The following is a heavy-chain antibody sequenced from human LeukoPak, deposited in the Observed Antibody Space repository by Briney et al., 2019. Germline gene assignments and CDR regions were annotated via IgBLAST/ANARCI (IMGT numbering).Heavy chain of an antibody. Sequence: PGGSLRLSCAASGFTFSSYSLNWVRQPPGKGLEWIGEINHSGSTNYNPSLKSRVTISVDTSKNQFSLKLSSVTAADTAVYYCAVRYFDWLHYYFDYWGQGTLVTVSS. J-gene: IGHJ4*02. CDR3: AVRYFDWLHYYFDY. CDR2: INHSGST. D-gene: IGHD3-9*01. CDR1: GFTFSSYS. V-gene: IGHV4-34*08.